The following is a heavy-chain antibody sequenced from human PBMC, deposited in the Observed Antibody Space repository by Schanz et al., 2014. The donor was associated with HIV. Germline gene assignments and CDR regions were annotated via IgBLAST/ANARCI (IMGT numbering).Heavy chain of an antibody. CDR1: GSTFPDLD. CDR3: ARITHHLRSSFGDYVYGMDV. J-gene: IGHJ6*02. Sequence: QVRLVQSGAEVKKPGASVTVSCMAVGSTFPDLDINWVRQAAGQGLEWMAWINPKSGNTGYARKFQGRVTVTINTSKRTIYMELRGLTSEDAAVYYCARITHHLRSSFGDYVYGMDVWGQGTTVTVSS. D-gene: IGHD3-10*01. V-gene: IGHV1-8*01. CDR2: INPKSGNT.